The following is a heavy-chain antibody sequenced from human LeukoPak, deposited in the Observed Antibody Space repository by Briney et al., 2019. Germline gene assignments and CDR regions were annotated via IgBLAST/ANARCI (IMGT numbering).Heavy chain of an antibody. J-gene: IGHJ4*02. V-gene: IGHV1-69*01. CDR2: IIPIFGTA. D-gene: IGHD3-10*02. CDR1: GGTFSSHA. CDR3: AKGVWGVTHFDY. Sequence: SVKVSCKASGGTFSSHAISWVRQAPGQGLEWMGGIIPIFGTANYAQKFQGRVTITADESTSTAYMELSSLRSEDTAVYYCAKGVWGVTHFDYWGQGTLVTVSS.